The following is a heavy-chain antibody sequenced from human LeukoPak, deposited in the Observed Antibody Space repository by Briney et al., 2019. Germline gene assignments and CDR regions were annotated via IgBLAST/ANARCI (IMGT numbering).Heavy chain of an antibody. Sequence: SETLSLTCAVSGYSISRGYYWGWIRQPPGKGLEWLGSIYHSGSTYYNPSLKSRVTISVDKSKNQFSLKLSSVTAADTAVSYCARFQIFGGVTSDAFDIWSQGTKATVAS. CDR3: ARFQIFGGVTSDAFDI. CDR2: IYHSGST. CDR1: GYSISRGYY. D-gene: IGHD3-3*01. J-gene: IGHJ3*02. V-gene: IGHV4-38-2*01.